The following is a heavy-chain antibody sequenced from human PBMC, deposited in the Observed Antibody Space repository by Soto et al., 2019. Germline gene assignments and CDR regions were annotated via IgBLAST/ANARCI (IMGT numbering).Heavy chain of an antibody. CDR1: GYTFTSYA. J-gene: IGHJ6*02. CDR2: INPNSGGT. CDR3: ARDLSIVATTDSYYYYGMDV. V-gene: IGHV1-2*04. Sequence: ASVKVSCKASGYTFTSYAMHWVRQAPGQGLEWMGWINPNSGGTNYAQKFQGWVTMTRDTSISTAYMELSRLRSDDTAVYYCARDLSIVATTDSYYYYGMDVWGQGTTVTVSS. D-gene: IGHD5-12*01.